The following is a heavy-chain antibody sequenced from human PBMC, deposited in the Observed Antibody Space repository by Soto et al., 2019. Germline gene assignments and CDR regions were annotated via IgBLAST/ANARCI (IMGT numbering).Heavy chain of an antibody. J-gene: IGHJ4*02. CDR3: ARRGSSSWYGY. Sequence: QLQLQESGPGLVKPSETLSLTCTVSGGSISSSSYYWGWIRQPPGKGLEWIGCIYYSGSTYYNPSLKSRFTVSIXTSKNQFSLKLSSVTAADTAVYYCARRGSSSWYGYWGQGTLVTVSS. V-gene: IGHV4-39*01. CDR1: GGSISSSSYY. CDR2: IYYSGST. D-gene: IGHD6-13*01.